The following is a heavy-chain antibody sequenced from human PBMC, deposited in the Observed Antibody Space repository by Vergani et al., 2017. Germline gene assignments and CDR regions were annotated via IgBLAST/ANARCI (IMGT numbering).Heavy chain of an antibody. CDR1: GYTFTSYG. CDR3: ARNLVDIVATEDY. J-gene: IGHJ4*02. D-gene: IGHD5-12*01. V-gene: IGHV1-18*01. Sequence: QVQLVQSGAEVKKPGASVKVSCKASGYTFTSYGISWVRQAPGQGLEWMGWISAYNGNTNYAQKFQGRVTMTRDTSISTAYMELSRLRSDDTAVYYCARNLVDIVATEDYWGQGTLVTVSS. CDR2: ISAYNGNT.